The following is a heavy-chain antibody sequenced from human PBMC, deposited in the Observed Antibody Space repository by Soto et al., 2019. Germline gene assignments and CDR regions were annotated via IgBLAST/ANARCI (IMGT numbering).Heavy chain of an antibody. CDR2: ISGSDGST. J-gene: IGHJ4*02. D-gene: IGHD6-19*01. Sequence: EVQLLESGGGLVQPGGSLRLSCAASGFTFTSYAMSWVRQAPGKGLEWVSAISGSDGSTYYADSVKGRFTISRDNSKNTLYLQMNSLRAEDTAVYYCAKQYGSGWPFDYWGQGTLVTVSS. CDR3: AKQYGSGWPFDY. CDR1: GFTFTSYA. V-gene: IGHV3-23*01.